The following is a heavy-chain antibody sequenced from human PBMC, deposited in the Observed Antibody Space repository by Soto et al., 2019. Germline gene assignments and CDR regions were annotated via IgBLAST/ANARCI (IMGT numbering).Heavy chain of an antibody. CDR2: SYYSGNT. J-gene: IGHJ5*02. V-gene: IGHV4-31*03. CDR1: GGSISSGGYY. D-gene: IGHD6-6*01. Sequence: SETLSLTCTVSGGSISSGGYYWNWIRQHPGKGLEWIRYSYYSGNTYYNPSLKSRVTISVDTSKNQFSLKLSSVTAADTAMYYCARVRYSSSSEGWFDPWGQGTLVTVSS. CDR3: ARVRYSSSSEGWFDP.